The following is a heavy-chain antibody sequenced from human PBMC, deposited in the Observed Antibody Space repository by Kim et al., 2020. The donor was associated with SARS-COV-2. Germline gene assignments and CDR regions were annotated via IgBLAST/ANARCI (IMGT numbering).Heavy chain of an antibody. D-gene: IGHD5-18*01. Sequence: TYYNPSLKSRVTISVDTSKNQFSLKLSSVTAADTAVYYCARDAPDTPYDYWGQGTLVTVSS. CDR3: ARDAPDTPYDY. CDR2: T. V-gene: IGHV4-39*07. J-gene: IGHJ4*02.